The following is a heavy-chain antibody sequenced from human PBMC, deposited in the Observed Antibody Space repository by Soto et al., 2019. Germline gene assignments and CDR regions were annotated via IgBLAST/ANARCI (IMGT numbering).Heavy chain of an antibody. CDR2: INAGNGNT. D-gene: IGHD6-13*01. CDR3: ARHVAGIGAFDI. J-gene: IGHJ3*02. Sequence: ASVKVSCKASGYTFTSYAMHWVRQAPGQRLEWMGWINAGNGNTKYSQKFQGRVTITRDTSASTAYMELSSLRSEDTAVYYCARHVAGIGAFDIWGKGTMVTVSS. V-gene: IGHV1-3*01. CDR1: GYTFTSYA.